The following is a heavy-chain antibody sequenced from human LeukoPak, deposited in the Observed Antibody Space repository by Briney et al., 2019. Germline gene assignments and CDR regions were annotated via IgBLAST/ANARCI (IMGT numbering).Heavy chain of an antibody. D-gene: IGHD3-10*01. V-gene: IGHV3-43D*03. CDR3: AKDSGSGLYYYYYMDV. CDR1: GFTFDDYA. CDR2: ISWDGSSI. Sequence: PGRSLRLSCAASGFTFDDYAMHWVRQAPGKGLEWVSLISWDGSSIYYADSVKGRFTISRDNSKNSLYLQMNSLKTEDTALYYCAKDSGSGLYYYYYMDVWGKGTTVTVSS. J-gene: IGHJ6*03.